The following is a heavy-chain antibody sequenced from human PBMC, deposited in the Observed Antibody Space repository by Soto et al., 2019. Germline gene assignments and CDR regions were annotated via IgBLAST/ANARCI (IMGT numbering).Heavy chain of an antibody. V-gene: IGHV4-34*01. CDR2: INHSGST. J-gene: IGHJ4*02. CDR3: ARVMTTVVTPGEYFDY. Sequence: SETLSLTCAVYGGSCSGYYRSWIRQPPGKGLEWIGEINHSGSTNYNPSLKSRVTISVDTSKNQFSLKLSSVTAADTAVYYCARVMTTVVTPGEYFDYWGQGTLVTVSS. CDR1: GGSCSGYY. D-gene: IGHD4-17*01.